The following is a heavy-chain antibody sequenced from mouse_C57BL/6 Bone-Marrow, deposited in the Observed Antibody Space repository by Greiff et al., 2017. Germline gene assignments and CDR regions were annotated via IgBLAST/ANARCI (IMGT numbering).Heavy chain of an antibody. CDR1: GFNIKDYY. CDR2: IDPEDGET. J-gene: IGHJ4*01. CDR3: ARGSNYVWYAMDY. D-gene: IGHD2-5*01. V-gene: IGHV14-2*01. Sequence: EVNVVESGAELVKPGASVKLSCTASGFNIKDYYMHWVKQRTEQGLEWIGRIDPEDGETKYAPKFQGKATITADTSSNTAYLQLSSLTSEDTAVYYCARGSNYVWYAMDYWGQGTSVTVSS.